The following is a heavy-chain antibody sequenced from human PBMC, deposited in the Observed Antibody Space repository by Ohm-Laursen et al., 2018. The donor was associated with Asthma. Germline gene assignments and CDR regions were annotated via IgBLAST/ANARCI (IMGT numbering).Heavy chain of an antibody. CDR1: GGSISSGGYY. CDR3: ARDRGYCSSTSCSLGDGMDV. J-gene: IGHJ6*02. V-gene: IGHV4-31*03. D-gene: IGHD2-2*01. Sequence: SQTLSLTCTVSGGSISSGGYYWSWIRQRPGKGLEWIGYIYYSGSTYYNPSLKSRVTISVDTSKNQFSLKLSSVTAADTAVYYCARDRGYCSSTSCSLGDGMDVWGQGTTVTVSS. CDR2: IYYSGST.